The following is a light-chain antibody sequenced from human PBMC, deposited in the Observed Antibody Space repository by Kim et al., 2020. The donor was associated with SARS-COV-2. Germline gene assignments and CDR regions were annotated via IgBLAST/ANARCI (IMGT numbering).Light chain of an antibody. CDR2: DTS. CDR1: HDITND. Sequence: SSVGDRFTNSCRASHDITNDLAWFQQKPAKAPKLLIYDTSTLESGVPSRFSGSGSGTDFTLTISSLQPEDFATFYCQQFIAYPLTFGGGTKVDIK. CDR3: QQFIAYPLT. J-gene: IGKJ4*01. V-gene: IGKV1-13*02.